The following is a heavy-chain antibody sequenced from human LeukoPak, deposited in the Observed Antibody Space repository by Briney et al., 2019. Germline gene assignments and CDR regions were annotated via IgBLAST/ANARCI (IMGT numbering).Heavy chain of an antibody. CDR1: GFTFSSYS. CDR3: AREMATIRNY. V-gene: IGHV3-48*01. J-gene: IGHJ4*02. CDR2: ISSSSSTI. D-gene: IGHD5-24*01. Sequence: GGSLRLSCSASGFTFSSYSMNWVRQAPGKGLEWVSYISSSSSTIYYADSVKGRFTIPRDNSKNTLYLQMNSLRAEDTAVYYCAREMATIRNYWGQGTLVTVSS.